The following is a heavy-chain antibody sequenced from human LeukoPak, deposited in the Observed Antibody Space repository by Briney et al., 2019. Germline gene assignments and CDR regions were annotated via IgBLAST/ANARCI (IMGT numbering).Heavy chain of an antibody. V-gene: IGHV3-23*01. D-gene: IGHD3-16*01. Sequence: GGSLRLSCVASEFTFSSYWMNWVRQAPGKGLEWVSAISGSGGSTYYADSVKGRFTISRDNAKNTLYLQMSSLRAEDTAVYYCTRDLGGTSWGEWNYWGQGTLVTVSS. CDR2: ISGSGGST. J-gene: IGHJ4*02. CDR3: TRDLGGTSWGEWNY. CDR1: EFTFSSYW.